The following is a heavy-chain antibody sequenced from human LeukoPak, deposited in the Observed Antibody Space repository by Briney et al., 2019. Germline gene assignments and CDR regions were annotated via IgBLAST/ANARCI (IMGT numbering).Heavy chain of an antibody. CDR3: AKVPPSITAAGNWLDP. CDR1: GYTFTGYY. D-gene: IGHD6-13*01. CDR2: TNPNTGGT. Sequence: ASVKVSCKASGYTFTGYYIHWVRQAPGQGLEWMGRTNPNTGGTNYAQKFQGRVTMTRDTSITTAYMELSRLTSDDTAIYYCAKVPPSITAAGNWLDPWGQGALVTVSS. V-gene: IGHV1-2*06. J-gene: IGHJ5*02.